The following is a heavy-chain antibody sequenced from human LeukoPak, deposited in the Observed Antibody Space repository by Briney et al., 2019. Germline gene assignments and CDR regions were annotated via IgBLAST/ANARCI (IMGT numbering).Heavy chain of an antibody. CDR1: GGSISSSSYY. J-gene: IGHJ3*02. CDR2: IYYSGST. Sequence: SETLSLTCTVSGGSISSSSYYWGWIRQPPGEGLEWIGSIYYSGSTYYNPSLKSRVTISVDTSKNQFSLKLSSVTAADTAVYYCARGSSRSPRDAFDIWGQGTMVTVSS. V-gene: IGHV4-39*07. CDR3: ARGSSRSPRDAFDI.